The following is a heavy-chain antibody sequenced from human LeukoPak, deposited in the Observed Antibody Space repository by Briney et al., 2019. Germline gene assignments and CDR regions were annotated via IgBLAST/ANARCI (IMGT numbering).Heavy chain of an antibody. CDR2: INPNSGGT. V-gene: IGHV1-2*02. J-gene: IGHJ4*02. CDR1: GFTFTGYY. Sequence: GASVKVSCKASGFTFTGYYMHWVRQAPGQGLEWMGWINPNSGGTNYAQKFQGRVTMTRDTPISTAYMELSRLRSDDTAVYYCARDYYDSSGYRAIDYWGQGTLVTVSS. D-gene: IGHD3-22*01. CDR3: ARDYYDSSGYRAIDY.